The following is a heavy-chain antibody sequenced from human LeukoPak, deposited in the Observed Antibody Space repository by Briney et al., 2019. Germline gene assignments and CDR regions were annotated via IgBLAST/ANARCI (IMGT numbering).Heavy chain of an antibody. V-gene: IGHV4-34*01. J-gene: IGHJ4*02. CDR2: IYHSGST. CDR3: ARHHLEGRFLEWLLFDN. Sequence: SETLSLTCAFYGGSISDYYWSWIRQPPGKGLEWIGEIYHSGSTDYNPSLKSRVTMSVDTSKSQFSLKLSSVTAADTAVYYCARHHLEGRFLEWLLFDNWGQGTLVTVSS. D-gene: IGHD3-3*01. CDR1: GGSISDYY.